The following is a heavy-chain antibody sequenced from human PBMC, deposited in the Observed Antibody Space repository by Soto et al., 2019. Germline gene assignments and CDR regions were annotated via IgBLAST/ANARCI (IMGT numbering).Heavy chain of an antibody. D-gene: IGHD6-19*01. CDR3: ARDRASGSGYYYGMDV. CDR1: CGSISTGGYY. V-gene: IGHV4-31*03. CDR2: IYYSGGT. Sequence: LSLTFTVSCGSISTGGYYLSWIRHHPRKVLEWIGYIYYSGGTYYNPSLKSRVTISVDTSKNPFSLKLSSVTAADTAVYYCARDRASGSGYYYGMDVWSQGTTVTVSS. J-gene: IGHJ6*02.